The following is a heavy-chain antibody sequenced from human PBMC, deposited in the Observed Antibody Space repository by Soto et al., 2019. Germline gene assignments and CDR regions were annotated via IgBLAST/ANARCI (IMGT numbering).Heavy chain of an antibody. D-gene: IGHD3-22*01. CDR1: GFSFNNND. CDR3: DSSGYYYYFDY. J-gene: IGHJ4*02. Sequence: GSLRLSCAASGFSFNNNDMSWVRQAPGKGLEWVSGISGSGHTTYYADSVKGRFTISRDNSKSTLSLQMNGLRADDTAMYYYDSSGYYYYFDYWGQGTLVTVSS. CDR2: ISGSGHTT. V-gene: IGHV3-23*01.